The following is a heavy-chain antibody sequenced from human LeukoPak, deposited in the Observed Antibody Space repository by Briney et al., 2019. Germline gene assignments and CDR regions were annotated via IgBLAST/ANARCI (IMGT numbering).Heavy chain of an antibody. CDR3: AREPPRDFGVVIMGGDYYMDV. CDR2: IIPIFGTA. V-gene: IGHV1-69*13. J-gene: IGHJ6*03. Sequence: SVKVSCKASGGTFSSYAISWVRQAPGQGPEWMGGIIPIFGTANYAQKFQGRVTITADESTSTAYMELSSLRSEDTAVYYFAREPPRDFGVVIMGGDYYMDVWGKGTTVTVFS. CDR1: GGTFSSYA. D-gene: IGHD3-3*01.